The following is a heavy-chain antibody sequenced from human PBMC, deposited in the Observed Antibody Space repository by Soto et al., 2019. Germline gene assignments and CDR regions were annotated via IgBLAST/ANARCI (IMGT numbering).Heavy chain of an antibody. CDR1: CGCISSTSYN. J-gene: IGHJ6*02. CDR2: IYYSGIT. D-gene: IGHD6-13*01. CDR3: ARQEGIAAACSMDG. Sequence: EIRPLTFTIACGCISSTSYNESWIRLPPGKGLEWIGSIYYSGITSYNPSLKSRVTISVDTSKKQFSLKLRSVTSADTAVYYCARQEGIAAACSMDGWGQGTTVTGSS. V-gene: IGHV4-39*01.